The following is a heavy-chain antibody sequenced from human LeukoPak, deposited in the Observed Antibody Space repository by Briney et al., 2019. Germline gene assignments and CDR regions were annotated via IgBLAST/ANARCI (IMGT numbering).Heavy chain of an antibody. Sequence: PGGSLRLSCAASGFTFSSYSMNWVRQAPGKGLEWVSAISGSGGSTYYADSVKGRFTISRDNSKNTLYLQMNSLRAEDTAVYYCAKDSASGTNFDYWGQGTLVTVSS. D-gene: IGHD1-26*01. CDR2: ISGSGGST. CDR1: GFTFSSYS. V-gene: IGHV3-23*01. J-gene: IGHJ4*02. CDR3: AKDSASGTNFDY.